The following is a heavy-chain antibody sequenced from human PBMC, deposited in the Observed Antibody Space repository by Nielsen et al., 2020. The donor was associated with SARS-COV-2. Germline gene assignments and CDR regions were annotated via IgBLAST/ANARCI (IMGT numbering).Heavy chain of an antibody. V-gene: IGHV3-48*01. Sequence: VRQAPGKGLEWVSYISSSGSTIYYADSVKGRFTISRDNSKNTLYLQMNSLRAEDTAVYYCAKSFIYDILTGFGDWFDPWGQGTLVTVSS. J-gene: IGHJ5*02. D-gene: IGHD3-9*01. CDR3: AKSFIYDILTGFGDWFDP. CDR2: ISSSGSTI.